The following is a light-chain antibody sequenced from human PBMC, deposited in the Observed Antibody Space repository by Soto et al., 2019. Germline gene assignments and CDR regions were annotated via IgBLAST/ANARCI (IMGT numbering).Light chain of an antibody. V-gene: IGLV2-14*03. J-gene: IGLJ1*01. CDR2: DVS. Sequence: GGYNYVSWYQQHPGKAPKLMIYDVSDRPSGVSNRFSASKSGNTASLTISGLQAEDEADYYCCSYTSSSTPWVFGTGTK. CDR1: GGYNY. CDR3: CSYTSSSTPWV.